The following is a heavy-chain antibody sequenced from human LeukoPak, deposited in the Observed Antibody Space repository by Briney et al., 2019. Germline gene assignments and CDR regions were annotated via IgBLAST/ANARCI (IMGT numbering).Heavy chain of an antibody. CDR1: GGSFSGYY. Sequence: SETLSLTCAVYGGSFSGYYWSWIRQPPGKGLEWIGEINHSGSTNYNPSLKSRVTISVDTSKNPFSLKLSSVTAADTAVYYCARGAWIQLWYGRSFDYWGQGTLVTVSS. V-gene: IGHV4-34*01. CDR2: INHSGST. D-gene: IGHD5-18*01. J-gene: IGHJ4*02. CDR3: ARGAWIQLWYGRSFDY.